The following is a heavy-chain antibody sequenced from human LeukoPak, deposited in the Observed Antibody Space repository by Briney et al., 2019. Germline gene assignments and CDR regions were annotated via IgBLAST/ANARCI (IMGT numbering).Heavy chain of an antibody. CDR2: INWNGDST. V-gene: IGHV3-20*04. CDR3: AKDSGSSGYPRGFDY. D-gene: IGHD3-22*01. Sequence: GGSLRLSCAASGFTFDDYGMSWVRQAPGKGLEWVSAINWNGDSTGYADSVRGRFTISRDNSKNTLYLQMNSLRVEDTAAYYCAKDSGSSGYPRGFDYWGQGTLVTVSS. CDR1: GFTFDDYG. J-gene: IGHJ4*02.